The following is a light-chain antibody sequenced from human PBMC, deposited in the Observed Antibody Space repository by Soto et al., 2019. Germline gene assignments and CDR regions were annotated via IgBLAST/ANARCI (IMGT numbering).Light chain of an antibody. CDR3: QQYKDWHSLT. CDR1: KAINSN. CDR2: SAS. J-gene: IGKJ4*01. Sequence: EIVMTQSPGTLSVSPGERATLSCRASKAINSNVAWYQQKPGQAPRLVIYSASTRATGIPARFSGSGSGTEFTLTISSLQSGDFAVYYCQQYKDWHSLTFGGGTRVEIK. V-gene: IGKV3-15*01.